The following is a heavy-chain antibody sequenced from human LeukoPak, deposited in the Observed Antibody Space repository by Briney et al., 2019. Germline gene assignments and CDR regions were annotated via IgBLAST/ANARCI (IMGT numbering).Heavy chain of an antibody. V-gene: IGHV1-3*01. CDR1: GYTFTSYA. J-gene: IGHJ5*02. D-gene: IGHD2-2*01. CDR2: INAGNGNT. Sequence: GASLKVSCKASGYTFTSYAMHWVRQAPGHRLEWMGWINAGNGNTKYSQKCQGRVTITRDTSASTAYMELSSLRSEDTAVYYCARDPIPAASRMNWFDPWGQGTLVTVSS. CDR3: ARDPIPAASRMNWFDP.